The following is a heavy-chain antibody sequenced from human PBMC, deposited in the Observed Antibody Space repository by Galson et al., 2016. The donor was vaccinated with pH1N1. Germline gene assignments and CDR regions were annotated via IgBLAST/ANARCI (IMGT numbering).Heavy chain of an antibody. CDR1: GFTFTTYG. Sequence: SVKVSCKASGFTFTTYGFTWVRQAPGQGLEWMGWISGNNGDSHYAQKVKGRVTVTIDTSTSTAYLKVRGLTSDATAVYYCARKGTGWPLDYWGQGTLVTVSS. D-gene: IGHD7-27*01. CDR3: ARKGTGWPLDY. V-gene: IGHV1-18*01. J-gene: IGHJ4*02. CDR2: ISGNNGDS.